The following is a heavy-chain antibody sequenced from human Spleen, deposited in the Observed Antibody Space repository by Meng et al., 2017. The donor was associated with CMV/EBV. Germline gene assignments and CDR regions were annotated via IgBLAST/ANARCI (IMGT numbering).Heavy chain of an antibody. Sequence: GSLRLSCAVYGGSFSGYYWSWIRQPPGKGLEWIGEINHSGSTNYNPSLKSRVTISVDTSKNQFSLKLSSVTAADTAVYYCARSVADLDYWGQGTLVTVSS. CDR2: INHSGST. J-gene: IGHJ4*02. D-gene: IGHD2-15*01. CDR1: GGSFSGYY. CDR3: ARSVADLDY. V-gene: IGHV4-34*01.